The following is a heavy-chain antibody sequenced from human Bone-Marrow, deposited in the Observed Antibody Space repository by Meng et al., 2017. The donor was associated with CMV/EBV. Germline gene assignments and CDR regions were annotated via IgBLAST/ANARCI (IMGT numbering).Heavy chain of an antibody. Sequence: SVKVSCKASGYTFTGYYMHWVRQAPGQGLEWMGWINPILDIVNYAQNFQGRVTITADKSTSTAYMELSSLASEDTAVYYGARTMVAPTHSHYYYGMDVWGQGTTVTVSS. CDR2: INPILDIV. CDR3: ARTMVAPTHSHYYYGMDV. V-gene: IGHV1-69*10. J-gene: IGHJ6*02. CDR1: GYTFTGYY. D-gene: IGHD2-15*01.